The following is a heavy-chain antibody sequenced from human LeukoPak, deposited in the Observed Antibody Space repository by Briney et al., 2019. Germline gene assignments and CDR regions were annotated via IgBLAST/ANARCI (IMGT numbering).Heavy chain of an antibody. V-gene: IGHV1-8*02. CDR1: GYTFNGYD. D-gene: IGHD4-17*01. J-gene: IGHJ4*02. CDR2: LNPHHGHT. CDR3: VTAVKRVFDF. Sequence: GSVTVSCKASGYTFNGYDINWVRQASGQGLEWMGRLNPHHGHTGYAQKFQGRLTLTRNTSMSTGYMELNNLNFEDTAVYYCVTAVKRVFDFWGQGTLVTVSS.